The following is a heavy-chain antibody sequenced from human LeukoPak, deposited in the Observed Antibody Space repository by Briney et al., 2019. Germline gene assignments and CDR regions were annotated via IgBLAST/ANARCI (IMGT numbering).Heavy chain of an antibody. J-gene: IGHJ4*02. CDR3: ARDYGGNSAFDY. D-gene: IGHD4-23*01. CDR1: GYTFTIYY. V-gene: IGHV1-46*01. CDR2: INPSGGST. Sequence: GASVKVSCKASGYTFTIYYMHWVRQASGQGLEWMGIINPSGGSTSYAQKFQGRVTMTRDTSTSTVYMELSSLRSEDTAVYYCARDYGGNSAFDYWGQGTLVTVSS.